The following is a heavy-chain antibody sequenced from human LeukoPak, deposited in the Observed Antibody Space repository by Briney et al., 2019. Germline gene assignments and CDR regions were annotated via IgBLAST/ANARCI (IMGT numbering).Heavy chain of an antibody. CDR3: ARVSVAEAALTQKNNGRDL. CDR1: GFTFSSYS. D-gene: IGHD5-12*01. V-gene: IGHV3-21*01. CDR2: ISSSSSYI. Sequence: GGSLRLSCAASGFTFSSYSMNWVRQAPGKGLEWVSSISSSSSYIYYADSVKGRFTISRDNAKNSLYLQMNSLRAEDTAVYYCARVSVAEAALTQKNNGRDLGAKGTTVTVS. J-gene: IGHJ6*04.